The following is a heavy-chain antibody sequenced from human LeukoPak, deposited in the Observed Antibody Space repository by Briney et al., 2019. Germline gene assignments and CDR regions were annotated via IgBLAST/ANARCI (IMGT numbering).Heavy chain of an antibody. V-gene: IGHV4-39*07. D-gene: IGHD1-26*01. CDR2: IYYSGST. CDR3: ARGPGVGATTGY. CDR1: GGSISSSSYY. Sequence: SETLSLTCTVSGGSISSSSYYWGWIRQPPGKGLEWIGSIYYSGSTYYNPSLKSRVTISVDTSKNQFSLKLSSVTAADTAVYYCARGPGVGATTGYWGQGTLVTVSS. J-gene: IGHJ4*02.